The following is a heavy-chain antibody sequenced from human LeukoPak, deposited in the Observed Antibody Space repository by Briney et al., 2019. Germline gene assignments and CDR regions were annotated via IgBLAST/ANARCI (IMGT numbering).Heavy chain of an antibody. CDR1: GFTFSNAW. V-gene: IGHV3-15*01. J-gene: IGHJ6*02. CDR2: IKSRTDGGTT. CDR3: NRALSYYGMDV. Sequence: GGSLRLSCAASGFTFSNAWMSWVRQAPGKGLEWVGRIKSRTDGGTTDYAAPVKGRFTISRDDSKHTLYLQMNSLNTEDTAVYYCNRALSYYGMDVWGQGTAVTVSS. D-gene: IGHD3-16*01.